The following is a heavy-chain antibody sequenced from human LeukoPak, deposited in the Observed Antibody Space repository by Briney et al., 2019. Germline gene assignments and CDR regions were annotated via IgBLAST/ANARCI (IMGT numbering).Heavy chain of an antibody. D-gene: IGHD3-9*01. Sequence: GGSLRLSCAASGFTFSSYGMHWVRQAPGKGLEWVAVISYDGSNKYYADSVKGRFTISRDNSKNTAYLQMNSLKTEDTAVYYCTRLEDYDILTGYPPLGYYGMDVWGQGTTVTVSS. CDR1: GFTFSSYG. V-gene: IGHV3-30*03. CDR3: TRLEDYDILTGYPPLGYYGMDV. CDR2: ISYDGSNK. J-gene: IGHJ6*02.